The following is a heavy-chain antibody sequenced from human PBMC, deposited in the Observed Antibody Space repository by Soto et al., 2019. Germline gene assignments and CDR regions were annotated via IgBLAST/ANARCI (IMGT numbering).Heavy chain of an antibody. D-gene: IGHD2-2*01. J-gene: IGHJ6*04. CDR2: ISYDGSNK. CDR3: AKWDCSSTSCCFVGLLYYYSMDV. Sequence: QVQLVESGGGVVQPGRSLRLSCAASGFTFSSYGMHWVRQAPGKGLEWVAVISYDGSNKYYADSVKGRFTISRDNSKNTRYLKMNSLRAEDTGEYYCAKWDCSSTSCCFVGLLYYYSMDVWGEGTTVTVSS. CDR1: GFTFSSYG. V-gene: IGHV3-30*18.